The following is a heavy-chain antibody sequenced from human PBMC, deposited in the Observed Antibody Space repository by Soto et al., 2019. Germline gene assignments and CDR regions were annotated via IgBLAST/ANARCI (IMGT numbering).Heavy chain of an antibody. J-gene: IGHJ5*02. CDR2: ISGSGGST. CDR3: ANHNSGTYRWLDP. V-gene: IGHV3-23*01. CDR1: GFTFSSYA. Sequence: GGSLRLSCAASGFTFSSYAMSWVRQAPGKGLEWVSTISGSGGSTYYADSVKGRFTISRDNSKNTLYLQMSSLRAEDTALYYCANHNSGTYRWLDPWGQGTLVTVSS. D-gene: IGHD1-26*01.